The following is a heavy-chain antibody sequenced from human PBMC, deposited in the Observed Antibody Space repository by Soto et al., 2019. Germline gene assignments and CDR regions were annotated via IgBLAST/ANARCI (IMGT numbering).Heavy chain of an antibody. J-gene: IGHJ6*02. V-gene: IGHV3-23*01. CDR2: FSGSGART. CDR1: QDSLDSSA. Sequence: PGRNPGISCAVSQDSLDSSAMTSVGHALGQGLGSLPVFSGSGARTYYADSVKGRFTISRHNSKNTLHLQMNSLRADDPAVYYCAKDGPLGYCSSTSCPNNGMDVWGQGT. CDR3: AKDGPLGYCSSTSCPNNGMDV. D-gene: IGHD2-2*01.